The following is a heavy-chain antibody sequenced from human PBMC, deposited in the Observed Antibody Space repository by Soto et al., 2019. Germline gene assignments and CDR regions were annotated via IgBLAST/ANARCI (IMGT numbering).Heavy chain of an antibody. V-gene: IGHV3-23*01. D-gene: IGHD1-26*01. Sequence: PGGSLRLSCAASGFTFSSYALSWVRQAPGKGLEWVSLITSTDNIYYADPVKGRFTISRDNSKSMLYLQMNSLRAEDTAVYYCAIVVGRYDFWGKEALVTVSS. CDR2: ITSTDNI. CDR1: GFTFSSYA. J-gene: IGHJ4*02. CDR3: AIVVGRYDF.